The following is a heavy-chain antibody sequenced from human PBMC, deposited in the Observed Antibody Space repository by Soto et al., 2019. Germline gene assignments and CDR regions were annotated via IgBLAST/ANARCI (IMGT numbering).Heavy chain of an antibody. D-gene: IGHD5-12*01. J-gene: IGHJ4*02. Sequence: SETLSLTCTVSGDSISAYSWSWVRQPPGKGLEWIGNIHYNGNTKYNPSLKSRVTMSLDTSKNQFSLRLISVTAADTAKYFCAREWNLGRWLQPLDFWGQGTLVT. CDR3: AREWNLGRWLQPLDF. V-gene: IGHV4-59*01. CDR1: GDSISAYS. CDR2: IHYNGNT.